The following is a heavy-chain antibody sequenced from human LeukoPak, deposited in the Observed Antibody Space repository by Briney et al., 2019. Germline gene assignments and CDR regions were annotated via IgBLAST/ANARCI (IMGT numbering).Heavy chain of an antibody. CDR1: GYSFPSYW. CDR3: ARHPSPYRSSAP. V-gene: IGHV5-51*01. D-gene: IGHD6-6*01. Sequence: GESLKISCKGSGYSFPSYWIGWVRQMPGKGLEWMGIIYPGDSDTRYSPSFQGQATISADNSISTAYLQWSSLKASDAAMYYCARHPSPYRSSAPWGQGTLVTVSS. CDR2: IYPGDSDT. J-gene: IGHJ5*02.